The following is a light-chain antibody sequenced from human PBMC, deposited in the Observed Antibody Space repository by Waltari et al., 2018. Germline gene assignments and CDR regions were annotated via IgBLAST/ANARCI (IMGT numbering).Light chain of an antibody. Sequence: QSALTQPASVSGSPGQSITISCTGSSSDVGSYNLVSWYQQHPAKAPKLMIYEGSKRPSGFSNRCSGSKSDNTASLTISGLQAEDEAHYYCCSYAGSSAPRVFGGGTKLTVL. CDR3: CSYAGSSAPRV. V-gene: IGLV2-23*01. CDR2: EGS. CDR1: SSDVGSYNL. J-gene: IGLJ3*02.